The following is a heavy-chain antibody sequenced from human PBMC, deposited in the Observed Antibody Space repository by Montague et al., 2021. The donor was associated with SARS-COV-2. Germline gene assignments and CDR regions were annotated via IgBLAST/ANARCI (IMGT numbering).Heavy chain of an antibody. Sequence: SETLSLTCTVSGGSISSSNYYWDWIRQPPGKGLEWIGSIYDSGSTYYNPSLKSRVTISVDTSKNHFSLKLSSVTAADTAVYYCARRGRKLLPVATTIGCFDSGGQGTMVTVSS. V-gene: IGHV4-39*02. CDR1: GGSISSSNYY. CDR2: IYDSGST. J-gene: IGHJ3*02. D-gene: IGHD5-12*01. CDR3: ARRGRKLLPVATTIGCFDS.